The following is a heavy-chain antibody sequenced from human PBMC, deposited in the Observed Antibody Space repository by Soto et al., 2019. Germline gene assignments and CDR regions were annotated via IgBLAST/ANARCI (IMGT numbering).Heavy chain of an antibody. J-gene: IGHJ4*02. V-gene: IGHV3-9*01. Sequence: EVQLVESGGGLVQPGRSLRLSCAASGFTFDDYAMHWVRQAPGKGLEWVSGISWNSGSIGYADSVKGRFTISRDNAKNSLYLQMNSLRAEDTALYYCAKDRGAGPSSGWDYWGQGTLVTVSS. CDR1: GFTFDDYA. D-gene: IGHD6-19*01. CDR2: ISWNSGSI. CDR3: AKDRGAGPSSGWDY.